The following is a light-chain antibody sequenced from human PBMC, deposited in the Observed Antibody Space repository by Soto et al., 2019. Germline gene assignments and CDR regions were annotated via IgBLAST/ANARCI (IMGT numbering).Light chain of an antibody. V-gene: IGKV3-15*01. CDR3: QQYNNWLPYT. CDR2: GAS. Sequence: EIVMTQSPATLSVSPGERATLSCRASQSVSSNLAWYQQKPGQAPRLLIYGASTRATCIPARFSGSGSGTEFTLTLSSLQSEDFAVYYCQQYNNWLPYTFGQGTKLEIK. CDR1: QSVSSN. J-gene: IGKJ2*01.